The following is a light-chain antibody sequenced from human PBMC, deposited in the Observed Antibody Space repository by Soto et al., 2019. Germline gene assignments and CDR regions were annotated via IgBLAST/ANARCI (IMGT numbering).Light chain of an antibody. J-gene: IGLJ2*01. V-gene: IGLV1-40*01. Sequence: VLTQPPSVSGTPGQRVTISCTGSSSNIGAGYDVHWYQQLPGTAPKLLIYGNNNRPSGVPDRFSGSKSGTSASLAITGLQAEDEADYYCQSYDSSLSGSVFGGGTKLTVL. CDR3: QSYDSSLSGSV. CDR2: GNN. CDR1: SSNIGAGYD.